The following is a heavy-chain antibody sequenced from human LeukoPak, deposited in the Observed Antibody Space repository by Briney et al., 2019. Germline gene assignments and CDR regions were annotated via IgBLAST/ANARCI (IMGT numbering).Heavy chain of an antibody. CDR3: ARLWVDAHGGY. CDR2: ISSSSSTI. J-gene: IGHJ4*02. CDR1: GFTFSSYS. Sequence: SGGSLRLSCAASGFTFSSYSMNWVRQAPGKGLEWVSYISSSSSTIYYADSVKGRFTISRDNAKNSLYLQMNSLRAEDTAVYYCARLWVDAHGGYWGQGTLVTVSS. D-gene: IGHD2-15*01. V-gene: IGHV3-48*01.